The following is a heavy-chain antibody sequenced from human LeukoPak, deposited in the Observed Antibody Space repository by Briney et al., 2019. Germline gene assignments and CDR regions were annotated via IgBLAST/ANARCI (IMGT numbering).Heavy chain of an antibody. CDR1: GFTFSSYS. D-gene: IGHD6-13*01. Sequence: PGGSLRLSCAASGFTFSSYSMNWVRQAPGKGLEWVSYISSSSTIYYADSVKGRFTISRDNAKNSLYLQMNSLRAEDTAVYYCARSNGYNSSPNYWGQGTLVTVSS. CDR3: ARSNGYNSSPNY. V-gene: IGHV3-48*04. J-gene: IGHJ4*02. CDR2: ISSSSTI.